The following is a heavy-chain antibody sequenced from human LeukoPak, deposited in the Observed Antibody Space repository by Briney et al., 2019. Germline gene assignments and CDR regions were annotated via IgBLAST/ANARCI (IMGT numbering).Heavy chain of an antibody. V-gene: IGHV3-23*01. D-gene: IGHD1-1*01. Sequence: GGSLRLSCAASGFTFSTYAMSWVRQIPGKGLEWVSAISGSDDGTYYADSVKGRFTISRDNSKNTLYLQMNSLRAEDTAVYYCAKVGNNWDFDYWGQGTLVTVSS. CDR2: ISGSDDGT. CDR1: GFTFSTYA. J-gene: IGHJ4*02. CDR3: AKVGNNWDFDY.